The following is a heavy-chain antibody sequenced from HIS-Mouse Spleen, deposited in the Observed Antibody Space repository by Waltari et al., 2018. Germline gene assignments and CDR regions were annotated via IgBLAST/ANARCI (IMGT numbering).Heavy chain of an antibody. J-gene: IGHJ3*02. CDR2: ISSSSSYI. CDR3: GRDRGQWLANDAFDI. D-gene: IGHD6-19*01. V-gene: IGHV3-21*01. CDR1: GFTFSSHS. Sequence: EVQLVESGGGLVKPGGSLRLSGAASGFTFSSHSMNWVRQAPGKGLEWVSSISSSSSYIYYADSVKGRFTISRDNAKNSLYLQMNSLRAEDTAVYYCGRDRGQWLANDAFDIWGQGTMVTVSS.